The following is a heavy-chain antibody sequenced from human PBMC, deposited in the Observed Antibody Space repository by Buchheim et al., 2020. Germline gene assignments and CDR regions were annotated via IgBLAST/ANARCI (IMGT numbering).Heavy chain of an antibody. V-gene: IGHV1-2*04. Sequence: QVQLVQSGAEVKKPGASVKVSCKASGYTFTGYYLHWVRQAPGQGLDWMGWINPNSGGTNYAQKFQGWVTMTRDTSISTAYLELNRLRSNDTAVYYCARSHSSTWYVQDYFDFWGQGTL. J-gene: IGHJ4*02. CDR2: INPNSGGT. CDR3: ARSHSSTWYVQDYFDF. CDR1: GYTFTGYY. D-gene: IGHD6-13*01.